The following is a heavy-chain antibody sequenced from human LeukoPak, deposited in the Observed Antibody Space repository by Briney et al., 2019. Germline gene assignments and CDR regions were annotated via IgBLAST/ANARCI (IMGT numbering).Heavy chain of an antibody. J-gene: IGHJ4*02. CDR3: ARGGGYYPIDY. Sequence: GGSLRLSCAASGFTFSSYAMSWVRQAPGKGLEWVSVLYSDGRTYYADSVKGRFTISRDTSKNTLYLQVNSLRAEDTAVYYCARGGGYYPIDYWGQGTLVTVSS. D-gene: IGHD2-15*01. CDR1: GFTFSSYA. CDR2: LYSDGRT. V-gene: IGHV3-23*01.